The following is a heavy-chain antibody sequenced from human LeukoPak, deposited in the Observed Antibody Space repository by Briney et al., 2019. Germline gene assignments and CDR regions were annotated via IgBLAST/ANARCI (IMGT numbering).Heavy chain of an antibody. D-gene: IGHD6-13*01. J-gene: IGHJ6*03. V-gene: IGHV4-4*07. CDR2: IYTSGST. CDR3: ARVLTNSRPGSWYRERSYYYMDV. CDR1: GGSISSYY. Sequence: PSETLSLTCTVSGGSISSYYWSWIRQPAGKGLEWIGRIYTSGSTNYNPSLKSRVTISVDTSKNQFSLKLSSVTAADTAVYYCARVLTNSRPGSWYRERSYYYMDVWGKGTTVTVSS.